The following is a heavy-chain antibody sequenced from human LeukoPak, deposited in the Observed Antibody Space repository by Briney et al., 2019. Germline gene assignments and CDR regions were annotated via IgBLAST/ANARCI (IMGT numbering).Heavy chain of an antibody. CDR1: GLSFSGYW. CDR3: ASLSYYSFDF. Sequence: GGSLRRSCAASGLSFSGYWMSWVRQAAGKGLEWVAHIKPDGSEKYYVDSVEGRFTISRDNAKNSLYLQVNSLRAEDTAVYYCASLSYYSFDFWGQGTLVTVSS. CDR2: IKPDGSEK. D-gene: IGHD3-10*01. V-gene: IGHV3-7*02. J-gene: IGHJ4*02.